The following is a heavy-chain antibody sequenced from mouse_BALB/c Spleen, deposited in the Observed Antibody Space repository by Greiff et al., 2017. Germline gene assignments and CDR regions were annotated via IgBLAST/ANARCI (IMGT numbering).Heavy chain of an antibody. J-gene: IGHJ4*01. D-gene: IGHD2-1*01. V-gene: IGHV2-9*02. CDR1: GFSLTSYG. CDR2: IWAGGST. CDR3: ARAYGRDAMDY. Sequence: VQRVESGPGLVAPSQSLSITCTVSGFSLTSYGVHWVRQPPGKGLEWLGVIWAGGSTNYNSALMSRLSISKDNSKSQVFLKMNSLQTDDTAMYYCARAYGRDAMDYWGQGTSVTVSS.